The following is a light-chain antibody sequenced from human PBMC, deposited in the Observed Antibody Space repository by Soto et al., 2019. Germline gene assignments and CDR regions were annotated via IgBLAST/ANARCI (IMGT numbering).Light chain of an antibody. J-gene: IGLJ2*01. CDR2: RNN. V-gene: IGLV1-47*01. CDR1: RSNIGSNY. Sequence: QSVLTQPPSASGTPGQRVTISCSGGRSNIGSNYVYWYHHLPGTTPKLLIYRNNQRPSGVPDRLSASKSGTSASLAISGLRSEDEALSYCATWDYSLRVVLFGGGTQLTVL. CDR3: ATWDYSLRVVL.